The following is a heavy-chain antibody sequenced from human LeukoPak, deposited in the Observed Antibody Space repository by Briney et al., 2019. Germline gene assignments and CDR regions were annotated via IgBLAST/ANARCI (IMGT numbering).Heavy chain of an antibody. CDR3: ARDEGSYDFWSGYYKDYYYMDV. D-gene: IGHD3-3*01. CDR2: VSYDGSNK. J-gene: IGHJ6*03. V-gene: IGHV3-30*03. CDR1: GLTLSKYG. Sequence: TGGSLTLSCAAPGLTLSKYGIHWVRQAPGKGLEWVAVVSYDGSNKNYKDSMKGRFIISRDNYNSTVYLQMNSLRAEDTAVYYCARDEGSYDFWSGYYKDYYYMDVWGKGTTVTVSS.